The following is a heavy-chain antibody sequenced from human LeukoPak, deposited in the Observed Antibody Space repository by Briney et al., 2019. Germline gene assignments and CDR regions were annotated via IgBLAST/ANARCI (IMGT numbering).Heavy chain of an antibody. D-gene: IGHD5-24*01. CDR1: GYTFTSYY. CDR2: ISAYNGNT. CDR3: ARNRDGYNSD. Sequence: ASVKVSCKASGYTFTSYYMHWVRQAPGQGLEWMGWISAYNGNTNYAQKLQGRVTMTTDTSTSTAYMEVRSLRSDDTAVYYCARNRDGYNSDWGQGTLVTVSS. J-gene: IGHJ4*02. V-gene: IGHV1-18*01.